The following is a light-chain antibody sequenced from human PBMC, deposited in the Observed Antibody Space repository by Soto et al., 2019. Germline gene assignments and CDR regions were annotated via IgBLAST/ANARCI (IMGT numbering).Light chain of an antibody. CDR1: QSVSSY. CDR2: GAS. J-gene: IGKJ1*01. V-gene: IGKV3-20*01. CDR3: HQYGNSPWT. Sequence: EIVLPQSPATLSLSPGERSTLSFMASQSVSSYLAWYQQKPGQAPGLLIHGASRRATGIPDRFSGSGSGTDFTLTISRLDPEDFAVYYCHQYGNSPWTFGQGTKVDIK.